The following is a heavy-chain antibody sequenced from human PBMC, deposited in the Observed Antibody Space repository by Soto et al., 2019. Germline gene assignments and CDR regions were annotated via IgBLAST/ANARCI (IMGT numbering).Heavy chain of an antibody. V-gene: IGHV4-61*08. CDR1: GGSISSGDYY. CDR3: ARSTQDYYDSSGYRARLYYYYGMDV. D-gene: IGHD3-22*01. CDR2: IYYSGST. Sequence: SETLSLTCTVSGGSISSGDYYWSWIRQPPGKGIEWIGYIYYSGSTNYNPSLKSRVTISVDTSKNQFSLKLSSVTAADTAVYYCARSTQDYYDSSGYRARLYYYYGMDVWGQGTTVTVSS. J-gene: IGHJ6*02.